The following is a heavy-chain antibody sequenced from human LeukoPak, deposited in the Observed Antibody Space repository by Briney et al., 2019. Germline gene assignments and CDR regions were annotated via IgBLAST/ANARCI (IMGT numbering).Heavy chain of an antibody. Sequence: GGSLRLSCAASGFTVSSNFMSWVRQAPGKGLEWVSIIYSGGSTNYADSVKGRFTISRDNSKNTLYIQMNSLRVEDTAVYYCATGAWGRLDSWGQGTLVIVSS. D-gene: IGHD3-16*01. V-gene: IGHV3-53*01. CDR1: GFTVSSNF. J-gene: IGHJ4*02. CDR3: ATGAWGRLDS. CDR2: IYSGGST.